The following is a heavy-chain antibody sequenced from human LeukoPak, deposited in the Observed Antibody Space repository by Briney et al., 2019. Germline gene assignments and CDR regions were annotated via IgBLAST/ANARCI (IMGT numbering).Heavy chain of an antibody. Sequence: SQTLSLTCTVSGGSISSGGYYWSWIRRHPGKGLEWIGYIYYSGSTYYNPSLKSRLTISVDTSKNQFSLKLSSVTAADTAVYYCAREGGPYRPLDYSGQGTLVTVSS. CDR3: AREGGPYRPLDY. V-gene: IGHV4-31*03. J-gene: IGHJ4*02. CDR1: GGSISSGGYY. CDR2: IYYSGST.